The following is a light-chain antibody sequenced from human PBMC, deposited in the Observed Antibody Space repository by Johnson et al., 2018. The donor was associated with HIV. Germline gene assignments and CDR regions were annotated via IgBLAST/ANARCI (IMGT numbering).Light chain of an antibody. CDR2: YNN. Sequence: QSVLTQPPSVSAAPGQKVTISCSGSSSNIGNNYVSWYQQLPGTAPKLLIYYNNKRPSGIPDRFSGSKSGTSATLGITGLQTGDEADYYCGTWDSSRRAYVFGTGTKVTVL. CDR1: SSNIGNNY. J-gene: IGLJ1*01. CDR3: GTWDSSRRAYV. V-gene: IGLV1-51*01.